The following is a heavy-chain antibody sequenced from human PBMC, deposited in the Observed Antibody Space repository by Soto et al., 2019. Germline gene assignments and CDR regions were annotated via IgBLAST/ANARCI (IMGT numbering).Heavy chain of an antibody. CDR3: AKGRALSSGWKTVDN. CDR1: GVTFCDYN. V-gene: IGHV3-53*05. D-gene: IGHD6-19*01. J-gene: IGHJ4*02. Sequence: GGALRLSFGASGVTFCDYNITLVRQGPGKMLECISVILADFNTFYADSVKGRFTISRDISRNTLYLQMNSLRAEDTAVYYCAKGRALSSGWKTVDNWGQGTLVTVSS. CDR2: ILADFNT.